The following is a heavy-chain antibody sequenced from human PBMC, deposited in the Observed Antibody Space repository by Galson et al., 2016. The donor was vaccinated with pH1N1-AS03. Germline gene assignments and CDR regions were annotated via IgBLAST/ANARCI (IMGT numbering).Heavy chain of an antibody. CDR1: GFTFSSYA. J-gene: IGHJ5*02. D-gene: IGHD2-2*02. V-gene: IGHV3-23*01. Sequence: SLRLSCATSGFTFSSYAMFWVRQAPGKGLEWVSSISGSGISTYYADSVKGRFTISRDNSRNTVYLQMNSMRVEDTATYYCAKDQSHSIPLSCALSWGQGTLVTVSS. CDR3: AKDQSHSIPLSCALS. CDR2: ISGSGIST.